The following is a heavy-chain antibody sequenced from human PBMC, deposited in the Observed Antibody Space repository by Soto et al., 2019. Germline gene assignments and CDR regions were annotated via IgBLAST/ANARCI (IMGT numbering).Heavy chain of an antibody. CDR2: IYPTDSDS. Sequence: GESLKISCKGSEYSFANYWIGWVRQTPGKGLKWMGSIYPTDSDSKYSPSFQGQVTISADKSISTAYLQWSSLKASDTAMYYCAISYCSGGGCYSGKYYYYFAMDVWGQGTTVTVSS. D-gene: IGHD2-15*01. CDR1: EYSFANYW. CDR3: AISYCSGGGCYSGKYYYYFAMDV. V-gene: IGHV5-51*01. J-gene: IGHJ6*02.